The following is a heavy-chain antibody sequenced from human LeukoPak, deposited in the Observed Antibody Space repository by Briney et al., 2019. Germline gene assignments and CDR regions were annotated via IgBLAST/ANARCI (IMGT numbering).Heavy chain of an antibody. CDR3: AREVYDFWTRYYYYYMDV. CDR1: GYTFTSYG. V-gene: IGHV1-18*01. CDR2: ISAYNGNT. D-gene: IGHD3-3*01. Sequence: ASVKVSCKASGYTFTSYGISWVRQAPGQGLEWMGWISAYNGNTNYAQKLQGRVTMTTDTSTSTAYMELRSLRSEDTAVYYCAREVYDFWTRYYYYYMDVWGKGTTVTVSS. J-gene: IGHJ6*03.